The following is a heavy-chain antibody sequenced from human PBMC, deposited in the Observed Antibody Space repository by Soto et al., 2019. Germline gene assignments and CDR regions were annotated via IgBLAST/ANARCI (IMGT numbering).Heavy chain of an antibody. CDR3: ARLTVVSTYFFDY. CDR2: VFQIGST. V-gene: IGHV4-30-2*01. Sequence: PSETLSLTCAVSGDSISSGGYSWSWLRQPPGKGLEWIGYVFQIGSTSYNPSHKSRVSISVDTSKNQFSLDLKSVTATDTAVYFCARLTVVSTYFFDYWGQGALVTVSS. CDR1: GDSISSGGYS. D-gene: IGHD1-26*01. J-gene: IGHJ4*02.